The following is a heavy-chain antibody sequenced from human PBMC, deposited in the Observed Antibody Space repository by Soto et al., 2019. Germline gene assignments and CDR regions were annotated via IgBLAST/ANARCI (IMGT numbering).Heavy chain of an antibody. J-gene: IGHJ4*02. Sequence: GGSLRLSCAASGLTVSSNHMSWVRQAPGKGREWVSVIYSGGSTNYVESVKGRFTMSRDNSKNTLYLQMNSLRAEDTAVYYCARDKGAYFDYWGQGTLVTVSS. V-gene: IGHV3-53*01. CDR3: ARDKGAYFDY. CDR1: GLTVSSNH. CDR2: IYSGGST.